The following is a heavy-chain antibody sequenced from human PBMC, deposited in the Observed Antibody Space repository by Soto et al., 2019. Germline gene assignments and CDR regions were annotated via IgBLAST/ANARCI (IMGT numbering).Heavy chain of an antibody. V-gene: IGHV3-74*03. CDR3: ARGSEAYYYYYGMDV. CDR2: ISYDGTET. J-gene: IGHJ6*02. CDR1: GFTFSGYW. Sequence: RGSLRLSCAASGFTFSGYWMHWVRQAPGKGLVWVSHISYDGTETTYADSVKGRFTISRDNPKSTLYLQMNSVRAEDTGVYYCARGSEAYYYYYGMDVWGQGTTVTVSS.